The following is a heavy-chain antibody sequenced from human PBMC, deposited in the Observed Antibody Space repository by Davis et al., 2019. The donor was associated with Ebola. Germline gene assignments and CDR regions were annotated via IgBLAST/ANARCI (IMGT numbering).Heavy chain of an antibody. J-gene: IGHJ5*02. V-gene: IGHV4-39*01. CDR1: GGSISSSSYY. CDR3: AMDYGAPRWFDP. Sequence: PSESLSLTCTVSGGSISSSSYYWGWLRQPPGKGLEWIGSIYYSGSTYYNPSLKRRVTISVDTSKNQFSLKLSSVTAADTAVYYCAMDYGAPRWFDPWGQGTLVTVSS. CDR2: IYYSGST. D-gene: IGHD4-17*01.